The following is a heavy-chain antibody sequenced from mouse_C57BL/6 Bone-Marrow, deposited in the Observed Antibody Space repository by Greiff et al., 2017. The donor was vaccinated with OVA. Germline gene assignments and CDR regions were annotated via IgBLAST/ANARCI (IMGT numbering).Heavy chain of an antibody. V-gene: IGHV5-6*02. D-gene: IGHD1-1*01. CDR3: ARQVYYYGSSYVYAMDY. Sequence: DVMLVESGGDLVKPGGSLKLSCAASGFTFSSYGMSWVRQTPDKRLEWVATISSGGSYTYYPDSVKGRFTISRDNAKNTLYLQMSSLKSEDTAMYYCARQVYYYGSSYVYAMDYWGQGTSVTVSS. CDR1: GFTFSSYG. CDR2: ISSGGSYT. J-gene: IGHJ4*01.